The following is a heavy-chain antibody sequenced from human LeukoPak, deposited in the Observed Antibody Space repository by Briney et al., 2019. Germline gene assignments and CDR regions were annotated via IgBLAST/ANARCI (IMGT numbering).Heavy chain of an antibody. CDR1: GGSISSSSYY. CDR3: ARTSGSYLKWFDP. J-gene: IGHJ5*02. V-gene: IGHV4-39*01. CDR2: IYYSGST. Sequence: SETLSLTCTVSGGSISSSSYYWGWIRQPPGKGLEWIGSIYYSGSTYYNPSLKSRVTISVDTSKNQFSLKLGSVTATDTAVYYCARTSGSYLKWFDPWGQGTLVTVSS. D-gene: IGHD3-10*01.